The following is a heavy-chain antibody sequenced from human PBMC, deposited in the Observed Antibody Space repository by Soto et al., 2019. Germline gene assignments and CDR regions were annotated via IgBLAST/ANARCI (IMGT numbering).Heavy chain of an antibody. CDR1: GFTFSSYV. CDR2: ISGGGGST. D-gene: IGHD6-13*01. J-gene: IGHJ4*02. Sequence: EVQLLESGGGLVQPGGSLRLSCAVSGFTFSSYVMSWVRQAPGKGLEWVSAISGGGGSTYYADSVKGRFTISRDNSKNTLYLQMNSLRADDTAVYSCAKDGRSSSWTYHFDYWGQGSLVTVSS. V-gene: IGHV3-23*01. CDR3: AKDGRSSSWTYHFDY.